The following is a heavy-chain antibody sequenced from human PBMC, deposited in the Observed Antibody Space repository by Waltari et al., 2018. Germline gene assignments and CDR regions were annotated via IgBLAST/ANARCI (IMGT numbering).Heavy chain of an antibody. CDR1: GGSISNNTYY. D-gene: IGHD4-17*01. J-gene: IGHJ4*02. Sequence: QLQLQESGPGLVKPSETLSLICTVSGGSISNNTYYWGWITQPPGKGREWIGSLYYSGSADYQPSLNSRVTISVDTSKNQFSLKLSSVTAADTAVYYCASSRQTTVNLLDNWGQGTLVTVSS. CDR2: LYYSGSA. CDR3: ASSRQTTVNLLDN. V-gene: IGHV4-39*07.